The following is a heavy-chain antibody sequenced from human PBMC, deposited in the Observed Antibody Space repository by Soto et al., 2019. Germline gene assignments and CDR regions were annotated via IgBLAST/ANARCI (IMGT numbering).Heavy chain of an antibody. J-gene: IGHJ6*02. Sequence: SVKVSCKASGSGFISSGIQWVRQAHGQRLEWIGWIVVASGQTNYAQNFRGRVAITRDTSTATAYIELTGLTSEDTAVYFCSADRTDIGVGWWVWGQGTTVIVSS. CDR3: SADRTDIGVGWWV. CDR1: GSGFISSG. CDR2: IVVASGQT. D-gene: IGHD2-15*01. V-gene: IGHV1-58*02.